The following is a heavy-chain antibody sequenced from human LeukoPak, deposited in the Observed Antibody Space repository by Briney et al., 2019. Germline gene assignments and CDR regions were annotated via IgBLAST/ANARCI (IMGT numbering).Heavy chain of an antibody. CDR2: IRYDGSNK. CDR3: ARDSTGYGYEEWS. CDR1: GFTFSSYG. V-gene: IGHV3-30*02. D-gene: IGHD5-18*01. Sequence: GGSLRLSCAASGFTFSSYGMHWVRQAPGKGLEWVAFIRYDGSNKYYADSVKGRFTISRDNAKNSLYLQMNSLRAEDTAVYYCARDSTGYGYEEWSWGQGTLVTVSS. J-gene: IGHJ5*02.